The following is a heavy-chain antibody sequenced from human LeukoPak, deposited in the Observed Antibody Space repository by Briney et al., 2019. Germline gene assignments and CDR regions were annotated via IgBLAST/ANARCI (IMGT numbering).Heavy chain of an antibody. J-gene: IGHJ4*02. D-gene: IGHD3-16*01. CDR3: AKLIPQSDY. V-gene: IGHV3-48*03. CDR2: ISSSGSTI. Sequence: GGSLRLSCAASGFTFSSYEMNWVRQAPGKGLEWISYISSSGSTIYYADSVKGRFTISRDNSKNTLYLQMNSLRAEDTAVYYCAKLIPQSDYWGQGTLVTVSS. CDR1: GFTFSSYE.